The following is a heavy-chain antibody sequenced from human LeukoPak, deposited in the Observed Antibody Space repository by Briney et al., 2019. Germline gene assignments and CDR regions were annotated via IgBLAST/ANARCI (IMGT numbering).Heavy chain of an antibody. V-gene: IGHV1-3*01. J-gene: IGHJ6*02. D-gene: IGHD2-8*01. CDR1: GYTFTSYA. CDR3: ARGDCTNGVCYRPSDIYYYYGMDV. Sequence: GASVKVSCKASGYTFTSYAIHWVRQAPGQRLEWMGWINAGNGNTKYSQKFQGRVTITRDTSASTAYMELSSLRSEDTAVDYCARGDCTNGVCYRPSDIYYYYGMDVWGQGATVTVSS. CDR2: INAGNGNT.